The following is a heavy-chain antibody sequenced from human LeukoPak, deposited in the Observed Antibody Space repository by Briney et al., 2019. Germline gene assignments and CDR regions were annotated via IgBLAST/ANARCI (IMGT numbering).Heavy chain of an antibody. CDR3: ARVVNYDTSGYQTKNWFDP. CDR1: GYSFTNYW. J-gene: IGHJ5*02. CDR2: IYVGDSDT. Sequence: GESLKISCKGSGYSFTNYWIGWVRQMPGKGLEWMGIIYVGDSDTRYRPSFQGQVTISADKSLNTAYLQWSSLKASDTAMYYCARVVNYDTSGYQTKNWFDPWGQGTLVTVSS. V-gene: IGHV5-51*01. D-gene: IGHD3-22*01.